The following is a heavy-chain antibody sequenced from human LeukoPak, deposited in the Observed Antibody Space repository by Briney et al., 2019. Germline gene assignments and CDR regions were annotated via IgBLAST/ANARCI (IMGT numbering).Heavy chain of an antibody. V-gene: IGHV3-7*01. CDR3: ARDFGVWFGELRD. Sequence: GGSLRLSCAASGFTFSSYWMSWVRQAPGKGLEWVANIKQDGSEKYYVDSVKGRFTISRDNAKNSLYLQMNSLRAEDTAVYYCARDFGVWFGELRDWGQGTLVTVSS. CDR1: GFTFSSYW. J-gene: IGHJ4*02. CDR2: IKQDGSEK. D-gene: IGHD3-10*01.